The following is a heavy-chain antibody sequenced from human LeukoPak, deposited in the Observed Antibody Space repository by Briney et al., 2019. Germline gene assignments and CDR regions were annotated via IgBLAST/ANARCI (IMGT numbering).Heavy chain of an antibody. V-gene: IGHV3-9*01. D-gene: IGHD4-17*01. J-gene: IGHJ4*02. CDR2: IRWNISSI. CDR1: GFTFDDYA. CDR3: ARAGTRTNGDYV. Sequence: GGSLRPSCAASGFTFDDYAMHWVRQAPGKGMEWVSGIRWNISSIGYADSVKGRFTISRDNAKNSLYLQMNSLRAEDTAVYYCARAGTRTNGDYVWGQGTLVTVSS.